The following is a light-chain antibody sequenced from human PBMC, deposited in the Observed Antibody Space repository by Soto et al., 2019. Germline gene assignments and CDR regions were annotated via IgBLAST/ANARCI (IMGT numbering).Light chain of an antibody. CDR3: SSYTSSSPLYV. V-gene: IGLV2-14*01. CDR2: EVA. CDR1: TIAIGFYNY. J-gene: IGLJ1*01. Sequence: QSAVTQSASVAGTPGHSSSISCNGTTIAIGFYNYVSWYQQHPGEAPKLIIYEVAKRPSGVSSRFSGSKSGNTASLTISGLQAEDEADYHCSSYTSSSPLYVFGTGTKVTVL.